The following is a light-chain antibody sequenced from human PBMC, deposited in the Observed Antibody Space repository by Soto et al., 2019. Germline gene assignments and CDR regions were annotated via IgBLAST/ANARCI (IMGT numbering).Light chain of an antibody. CDR1: QSIDTY. CDR3: QQRYNWPLT. CDR2: DAS. J-gene: IGKJ4*01. Sequence: EIVLTQSPATLSSSPGERATLSCRASQSIDTYLAWYQQKPGQAPRPLIYDASDRATGIPARFSGSGSGTAFPLTISGLEPEDFALYYCQQRYNWPLTFGGGTKVDIK. V-gene: IGKV3-11*01.